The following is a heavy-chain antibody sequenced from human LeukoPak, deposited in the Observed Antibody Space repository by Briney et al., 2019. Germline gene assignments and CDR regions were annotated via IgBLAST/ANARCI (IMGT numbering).Heavy chain of an antibody. CDR1: GGSISSGSYY. D-gene: IGHD6-13*01. CDR3: ARDAHSSSWSFDY. J-gene: IGHJ4*02. Sequence: SQTLSLTCTVSGGSISSGSYYWSWIRQPAGKGLEWVGRIYTSGSTNYNPSLKSRVTISVDTSKNQFSLKLSSVTAADTAVYYCARDAHSSSWSFDYWGQGTLVTVSS. CDR2: IYTSGST. V-gene: IGHV4-61*02.